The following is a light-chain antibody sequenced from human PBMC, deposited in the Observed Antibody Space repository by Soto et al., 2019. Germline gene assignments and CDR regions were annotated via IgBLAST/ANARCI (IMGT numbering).Light chain of an antibody. Sequence: IRMPKSPSSFSASTGDRVSITCRATQDIGTYLAWYQQIPGKAPKLLIYDASTLQTGVPSRFSGSGSGTDFTLTISYLQSEDFGTYYCQQFYNYPRTFGQGTKVDIK. CDR2: DAS. CDR1: QDIGTY. J-gene: IGKJ1*01. V-gene: IGKV1-8*01. CDR3: QQFYNYPRT.